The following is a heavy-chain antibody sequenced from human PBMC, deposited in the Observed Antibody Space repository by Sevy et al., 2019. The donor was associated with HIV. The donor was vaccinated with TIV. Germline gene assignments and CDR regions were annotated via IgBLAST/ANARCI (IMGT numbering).Heavy chain of an antibody. CDR3: AKNRDTDYVWGSYRYVPYFDY. CDR2: ISGSGART. D-gene: IGHD3-16*02. Sequence: GGSLRLSCAASGFTFSSYAMSWVRRTPGKGLEWVSGISGSGARTYYADSVKGRFTISRDSSTHTLYLQMNSLRAEDTAVYYCAKNRDTDYVWGSYRYVPYFDYWGQGTLVTVSS. V-gene: IGHV3-23*01. CDR1: GFTFSSYA. J-gene: IGHJ4*02.